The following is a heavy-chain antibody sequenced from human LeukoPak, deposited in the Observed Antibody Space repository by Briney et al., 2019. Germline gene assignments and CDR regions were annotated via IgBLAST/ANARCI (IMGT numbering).Heavy chain of an antibody. CDR2: IRYDGSNK. J-gene: IGHJ3*02. CDR1: GFTFSSYG. D-gene: IGHD5-24*01. Sequence: GGSLRLSCAASGFTFSSYGMHWVRQAPGKGLEWVAFIRYDGSNKYYADSVKGRFTISRDNSKNTLCLQMNSLRAEDTAVYYCAKDLSGRWLQLGAFDIWGQGTMVTVSS. V-gene: IGHV3-30*02. CDR3: AKDLSGRWLQLGAFDI.